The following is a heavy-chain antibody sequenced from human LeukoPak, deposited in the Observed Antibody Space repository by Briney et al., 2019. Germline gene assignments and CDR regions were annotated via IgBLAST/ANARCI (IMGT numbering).Heavy chain of an antibody. CDR3: ARSGIVWYFDL. V-gene: IGHV4-39*01. Sequence: SETLSITCTVSGGSISSSSYYWGWIRQPPGKGLEWIGSIYYSGSTYYNPSLKSRVTISVDTSKNQFSLKLSSVTAADTAVYYCARSGIVWYFDLWGRGTLVTVSS. CDR2: IYYSGST. J-gene: IGHJ2*01. D-gene: IGHD1-26*01. CDR1: GGSISSSSYY.